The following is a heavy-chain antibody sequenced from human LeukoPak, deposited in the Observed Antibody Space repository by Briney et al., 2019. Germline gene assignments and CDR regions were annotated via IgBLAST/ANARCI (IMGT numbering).Heavy chain of an antibody. CDR1: GYSFTSYW. Sequence: GESLKISCKGSGYSFTSYWIGWVRQMPGKGLEWMGIIYPGDSDTRYSPSFQGQVTILADKSISTAYLQWSSLKASDTAMYYCARSLAYCGGDCYPYFDYWGQGTLVTVSS. V-gene: IGHV5-51*01. J-gene: IGHJ4*02. CDR3: ARSLAYCGGDCYPYFDY. D-gene: IGHD2-21*02. CDR2: IYPGDSDT.